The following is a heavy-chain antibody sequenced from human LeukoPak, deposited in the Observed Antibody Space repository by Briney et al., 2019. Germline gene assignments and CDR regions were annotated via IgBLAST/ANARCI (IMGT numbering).Heavy chain of an antibody. CDR3: ASSDYGDYVPNDY. Sequence: GGSLRLSCAASGFIFSSYAMSWVRQAPGKGLEWVSYISSSSSTIYYADSVKGRFTISRDDAKNSLYLQMNSLRAEDTAVYYCASSDYGDYVPNDYWGQGTLVTVSS. D-gene: IGHD4-17*01. CDR1: GFIFSSYA. J-gene: IGHJ4*02. V-gene: IGHV3-48*04. CDR2: ISSSSSTI.